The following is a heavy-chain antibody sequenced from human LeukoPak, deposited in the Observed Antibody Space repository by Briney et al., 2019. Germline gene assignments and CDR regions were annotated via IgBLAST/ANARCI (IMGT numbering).Heavy chain of an antibody. V-gene: IGHV1-46*01. CDR1: GYTFTSYY. J-gene: IGHJ5*02. CDR2: INPSGSST. Sequence: ASVKVSCKASGYTFTSYYMHWVRQAPGQGLEWMGIINPSGSSTSYAQKFQGRVTMTRDTSTSTVYMELSSLRSEDTAVYYCARDGGDIVVVPAAGGFDPWGQGTLVTVSS. CDR3: ARDGGDIVVVPAAGGFDP. D-gene: IGHD2-2*01.